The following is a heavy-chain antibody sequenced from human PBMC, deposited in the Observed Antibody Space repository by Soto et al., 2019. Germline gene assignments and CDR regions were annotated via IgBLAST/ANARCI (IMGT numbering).Heavy chain of an antibody. Sequence: QVQLLQSGAEVKKPGASVKVSCKASGYTFTNYGITWVRQAPGQGLEWMGWISAYNGDTHYTQRLQGRVTMTTDTSTSTAYMELRGLRSDDTAVYYCARVRQIVGYFYYYMDVCGKGSTLTVSS. CDR3: ARVRQIVGYFYYYMDV. D-gene: IGHD6-6*01. CDR1: GYTFTNYG. J-gene: IGHJ6*03. CDR2: ISAYNGDT. V-gene: IGHV1-18*01.